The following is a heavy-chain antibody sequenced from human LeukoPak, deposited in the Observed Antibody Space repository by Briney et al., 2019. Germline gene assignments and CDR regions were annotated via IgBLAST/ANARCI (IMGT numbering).Heavy chain of an antibody. CDR3: ATAVADAFDI. Sequence: GESLQISCKASGYSFTTHWIGWVRQMPGKGLEWMGIIYPGDSDTRYSPSFQGHVTISADKSISTAYLQWSSLKASDTAMYYCATAVADAFDIWGQGTMVTVSS. CDR2: IYPGDSDT. D-gene: IGHD6-19*01. J-gene: IGHJ3*02. CDR1: GYSFTTHW. V-gene: IGHV5-51*01.